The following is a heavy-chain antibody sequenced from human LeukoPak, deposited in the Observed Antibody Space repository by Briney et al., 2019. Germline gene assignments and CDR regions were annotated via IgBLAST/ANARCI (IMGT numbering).Heavy chain of an antibody. Sequence: ASVKVSCKASGYTFTYRYLHWVRQAPRQALEWMGWITPFNGNTNYAQKFQDRVTITRDRSMSTAYMELSSLRSEDTAMHYCARSAQGDDAFDIWGQGTMVTVSS. CDR2: ITPFNGNT. V-gene: IGHV1-45*03. CDR3: ARSAQGDDAFDI. CDR1: GYTFTYRY. J-gene: IGHJ3*02.